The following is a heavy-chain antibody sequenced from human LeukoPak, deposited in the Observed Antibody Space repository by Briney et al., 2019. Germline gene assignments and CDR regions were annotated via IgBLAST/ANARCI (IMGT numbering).Heavy chain of an antibody. CDR1: GGSISSAAYS. J-gene: IGHJ5*02. Sequence: KSSETLSLTCTVSGGSISSAAYSWSWIRQHPGKGLEWIGYIYYSGSTNYNPSLKSRVTISVDTSKNQFSLKLSSVTAADTAVYYCARGPSKYQLPPYGWFDPWGQGTLVTVSS. CDR2: IYYSGST. V-gene: IGHV4-61*08. CDR3: ARGPSKYQLPPYGWFDP. D-gene: IGHD2-2*01.